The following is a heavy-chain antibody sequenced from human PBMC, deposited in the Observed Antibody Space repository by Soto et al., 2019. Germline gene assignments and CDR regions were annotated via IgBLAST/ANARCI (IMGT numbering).Heavy chain of an antibody. Sequence: SETLSVTCSVAGVSLSSGVYYLRWIRQHPGKGLEWIGYIYYSGSTYYNPSLKSRVTISVDTSKNQFSLKLSSVTAADTAVYYCASGLNCGGSCYGGMDVWGQGTTVTVSS. J-gene: IGHJ6*02. CDR1: GVSLSSGVYY. CDR3: ASGLNCGGSCYGGMDV. D-gene: IGHD2-15*01. V-gene: IGHV4-31*03. CDR2: IYYSGST.